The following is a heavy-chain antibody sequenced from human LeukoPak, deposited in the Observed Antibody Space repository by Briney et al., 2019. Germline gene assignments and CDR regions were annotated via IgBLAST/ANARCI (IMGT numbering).Heavy chain of an antibody. V-gene: IGHV4-59*05. J-gene: IGHJ6*04. CDR1: GGSISGYY. CDR2: IYYSGST. Sequence: SETLSLTCTVSGGSISGYYLNWIRQPPGKGLEWIGSIYYSGSTYYNPSLKSRVTISVDTSKNQFSLKLSSVTAADTAVYYCAYGLRFLEMDVWGKGTTVTVSS. CDR3: AYGLRFLEMDV. D-gene: IGHD3-3*01.